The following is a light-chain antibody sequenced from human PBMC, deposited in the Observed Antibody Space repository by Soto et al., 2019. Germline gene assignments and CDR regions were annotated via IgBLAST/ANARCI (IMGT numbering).Light chain of an antibody. CDR3: ETWDSNSVV. V-gene: IGLV4-60*03. CDR2: IEATGGY. CDR1: SGHSNYI. J-gene: IGLJ2*01. Sequence: QSVLTQSSSASASLGSSVKLTCTLSSGHSNYIIAWHRQQPGKAPRYLMKIEATGGYSRGIGAPDRFSGSSSGADRYLTISNVQSADEAAYYCETWDSNSVVFGGGTKLTVL.